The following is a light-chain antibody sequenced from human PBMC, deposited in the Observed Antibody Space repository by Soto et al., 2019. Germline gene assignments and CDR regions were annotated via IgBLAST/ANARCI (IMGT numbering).Light chain of an antibody. J-gene: IGLJ2*01. Sequence: QSVLTQPPSASGSPGQSVTISCTGTTSDVGGYNYVSWYQLHPGKVAKLIISEVNKRPSGVPDRFSGSKSGSTASLTVSGLQAEDEADYFCSSYAGSKNFILFGGGTKLTVL. CDR1: TSDVGGYNY. CDR3: SSYAGSKNFIL. V-gene: IGLV2-8*01. CDR2: EVN.